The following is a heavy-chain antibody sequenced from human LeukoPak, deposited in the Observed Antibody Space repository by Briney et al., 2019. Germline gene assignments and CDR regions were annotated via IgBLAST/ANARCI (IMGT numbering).Heavy chain of an antibody. V-gene: IGHV1-8*01. CDR1: GFTFSRYD. J-gene: IGHJ5*02. CDR3: ARLGLRTYNWFDP. CDR2: MNPNSGNT. D-gene: IGHD5-12*01. Sequence: ASVKVSCKASGFTFSRYDITWVRQAPGQGLEWMGWMNPNSGNTGYAQKFQGRVTMTRNTSISTAYMELSSLRSEDTAVYYCARLGLRTYNWFDPWGQGTLVTVSS.